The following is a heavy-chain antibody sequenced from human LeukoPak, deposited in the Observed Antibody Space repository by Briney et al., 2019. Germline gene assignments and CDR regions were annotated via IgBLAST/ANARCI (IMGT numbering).Heavy chain of an antibody. V-gene: IGHV6-1*01. Sequence: SQTLSLTCAISGDSVSSNSAAWNWIRQSPSSGLEWLGRTYYRSKWYNDYAVSVKSRITINPDTSKNQFSLQLNSVTPEDTAVYYCARDKATATYGTFDYWGQGTLVTVSS. CDR2: TYYRSKWYN. J-gene: IGHJ4*01. D-gene: IGHD2-15*01. CDR1: GDSVSSNSAA. CDR3: ARDKATATYGTFDY.